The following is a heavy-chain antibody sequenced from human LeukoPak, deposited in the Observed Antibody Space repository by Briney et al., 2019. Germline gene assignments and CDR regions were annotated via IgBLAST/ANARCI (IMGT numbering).Heavy chain of an antibody. V-gene: IGHV4-59*01. CDR2: IYYSGNT. Sequence: SETLSLTCTVSGGSISSYYWSWIRQPPGKGLEWIGYIYYSGNTNYNPSLKSRVTISVDTSRNQFSLKLSSVTAADTAVYYCARSGGYWGQGTLVTVSS. D-gene: IGHD1-26*01. CDR3: ARSGGY. J-gene: IGHJ4*02. CDR1: GGSISSYY.